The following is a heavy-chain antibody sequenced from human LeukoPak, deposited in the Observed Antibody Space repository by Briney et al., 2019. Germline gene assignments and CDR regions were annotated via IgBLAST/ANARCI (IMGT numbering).Heavy chain of an antibody. CDR3: ARVGGDIVVVPADVAIDY. CDR2: INHSGST. J-gene: IGHJ4*02. D-gene: IGHD2-2*01. V-gene: IGHV4-34*01. CDR1: GFTLSNSW. Sequence: GSLRLSCVVSGFTLSNSWMSWVRQPPGKGLEWIGEINHSGSTNYNPSLKSRVTISVDTSKNQFSLKLSSVTAADTAVYYCARVGGDIVVVPADVAIDYWGQGTLVTVSS.